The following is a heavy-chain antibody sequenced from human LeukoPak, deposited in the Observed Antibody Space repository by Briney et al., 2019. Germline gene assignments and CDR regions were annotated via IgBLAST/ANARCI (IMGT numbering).Heavy chain of an antibody. Sequence: GASVKVSCKASGGTFSSYAISWVRQAPGQGLEWMGGIIPIFGTANYAQKFQGRVTITADESTSTAYMELSSLRSEDTAVYYCARGYCDSSGYQPFDPWGQGTLVTVSS. CDR3: ARGYCDSSGYQPFDP. V-gene: IGHV1-69*01. CDR1: GGTFSSYA. CDR2: IIPIFGTA. D-gene: IGHD3-22*01. J-gene: IGHJ5*02.